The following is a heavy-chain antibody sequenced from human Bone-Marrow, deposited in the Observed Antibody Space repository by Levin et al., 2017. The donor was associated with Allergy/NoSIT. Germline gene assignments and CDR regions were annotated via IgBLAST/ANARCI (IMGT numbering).Heavy chain of an antibody. Sequence: PGGSLRLSCAASGFTFSSYWMSWVRQAPGKGLEWVANIKQDGSEKYYVDSVKGRFTISRDNAKNSLYLQMNSLRAEDTAVYYCARDIVVAWGQDYFDYWGQGTLVTVSS. J-gene: IGHJ4*02. CDR3: ARDIVVAWGQDYFDY. CDR2: IKQDGSEK. V-gene: IGHV3-7*04. D-gene: IGHD2-21*01. CDR1: GFTFSSYW.